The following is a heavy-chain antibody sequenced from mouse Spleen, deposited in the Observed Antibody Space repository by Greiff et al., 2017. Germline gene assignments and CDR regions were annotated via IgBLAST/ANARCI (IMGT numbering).Heavy chain of an antibody. Sequence: QVQLKQPGAELVRPGSSVKLSCKASGYTFTSYWMDWVKQRPGQGLEWIGNIYPSDSETHYNQKFKDKATLTVDKSSSTAYMQLSSLTSEDSAVYYCARSEVRRGPMGYWGQGTSVTVSS. J-gene: IGHJ4*01. D-gene: IGHD2-14*01. CDR1: GYTFTSYW. CDR3: ARSEVRRGPMGY. CDR2: IYPSDSET. V-gene: IGHV1-61*01.